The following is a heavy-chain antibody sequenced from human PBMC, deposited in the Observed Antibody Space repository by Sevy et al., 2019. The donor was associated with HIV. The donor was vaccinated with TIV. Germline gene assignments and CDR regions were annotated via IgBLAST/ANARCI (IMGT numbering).Heavy chain of an antibody. J-gene: IGHJ4*02. D-gene: IGHD3-9*01. CDR2: ISAYNGNT. CDR1: GYTFTSYG. V-gene: IGHV1-18*01. CDR3: ARDRVDLYYFDY. Sequence: ASVKVSCKASGYTFTSYGISWVRQAPGQGLEWMGWISAYNGNTNYAQKLQGRVTMTTDTSTSTAYMELRSLRYDDTAVYYCARDRVDLYYFDYWGQGTLVTVSS.